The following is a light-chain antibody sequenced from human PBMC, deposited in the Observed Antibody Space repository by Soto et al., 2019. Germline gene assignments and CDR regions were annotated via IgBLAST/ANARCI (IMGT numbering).Light chain of an antibody. J-gene: IGLJ1*01. V-gene: IGLV2-14*01. CDR3: SSYRRGSTYG. CDR1: SSDVGGYNY. Sequence: QSVVTQPASVSGSPGQSITVSCTGTSSDVGGYNYVSWYQQHPGKAPRLMIYDVTNRPSGVSNRFSGSKSGNTASLTISGLQAEDEADYYCSSYRRGSTYGFGTGTKVTVL. CDR2: DVT.